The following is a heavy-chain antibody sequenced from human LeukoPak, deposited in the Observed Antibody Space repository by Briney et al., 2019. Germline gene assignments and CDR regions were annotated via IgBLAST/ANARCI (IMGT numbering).Heavy chain of an antibody. CDR3: ARTSRHYYGSGSNLTPWPAGMDV. V-gene: IGHV4-59*01. D-gene: IGHD3-10*01. J-gene: IGHJ6*02. CDR1: GGSMSGFF. CDR2: ICYSGST. Sequence: SETLSLTCSVSGGSMSGFFWTWIRQPPGKELEWVGSICYSGSTTKYNPSLKSRVTISVDTSKSQFSLKLSSATAADTAVYYCARTSRHYYGSGSNLTPWPAGMDVWGQGTTVTVSS.